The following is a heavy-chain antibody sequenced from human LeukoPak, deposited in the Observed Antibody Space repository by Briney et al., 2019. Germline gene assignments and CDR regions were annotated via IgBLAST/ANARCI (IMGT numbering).Heavy chain of an antibody. CDR3: ARGTIGCTNGVCNYYYYGMDV. CDR2: ISYDGSNK. J-gene: IGHJ6*02. Sequence: GGSLRLSCAASGFTFSSYAMHWVRQAPGKGLEWVAVISYDGSNKYYADSVKGRFTISRDNSKNTLYLQMNSLRAEDTAVYYCARGTIGCTNGVCNYYYYGMDVWGQGTTVTVSS. V-gene: IGHV3-30-3*01. D-gene: IGHD2-8*01. CDR1: GFTFSSYA.